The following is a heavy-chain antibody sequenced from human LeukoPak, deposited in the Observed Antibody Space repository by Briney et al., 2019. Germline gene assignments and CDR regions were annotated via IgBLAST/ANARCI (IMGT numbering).Heavy chain of an antibody. CDR3: ARSPGFSWYDY. D-gene: IGHD6-13*01. V-gene: IGHV4-34*01. CDR1: GGSFSGYY. CDR2: INHSGST. J-gene: IGHJ4*02. Sequence: SETLSLTCAVYGGSFSGYYWSWIRQPPGKGLEWIGEINHSGSTNYNPSLKSRVTISVDTSKNQFSLKLSSVTAADTAVYYCARSPGFSWYDYWGQGTLVTVSS.